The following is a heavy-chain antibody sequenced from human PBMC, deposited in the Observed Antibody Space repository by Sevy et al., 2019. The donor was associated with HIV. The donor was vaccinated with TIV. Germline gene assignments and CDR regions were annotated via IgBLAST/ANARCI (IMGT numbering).Heavy chain of an antibody. V-gene: IGHV3-33*01. Sequence: GGSLRLSCAASGFTFSSYGMHWVRQAPGKGLEWVAVIWYDGSNKYDAASVKGRFTISRDNSKNTLYLQMNSLRAEDTAVYYCARAGTSITIFGVVTQYYYGMDVWGQWTTVTVSS. CDR1: GFTFSSYG. CDR3: ARAGTSITIFGVVTQYYYGMDV. CDR2: IWYDGSNK. D-gene: IGHD3-3*01. J-gene: IGHJ6*02.